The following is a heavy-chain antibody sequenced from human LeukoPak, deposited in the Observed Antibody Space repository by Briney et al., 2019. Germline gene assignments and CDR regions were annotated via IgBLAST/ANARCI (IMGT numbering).Heavy chain of an antibody. D-gene: IGHD3-16*01. CDR1: GFTVSGNY. CDR3: AKDKGGYDY. J-gene: IGHJ4*02. CDR2: ISGSGGST. Sequence: GGSLRLSCAASGFTVSGNYMSWVRQAPGKGLEWISAISGSGGSTYYADSVKGRFTISRDNSKNTLYLQMNSLRAEDTAVYYCAKDKGGYDYWGQGTLVTVSS. V-gene: IGHV3-23*01.